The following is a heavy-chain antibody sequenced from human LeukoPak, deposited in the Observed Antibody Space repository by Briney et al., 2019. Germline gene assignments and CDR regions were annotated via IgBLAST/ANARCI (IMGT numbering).Heavy chain of an antibody. J-gene: IGHJ3*02. V-gene: IGHV3-23*01. D-gene: IGHD3-22*01. CDR1: GFTFSSYA. CDR2: ISGSGGST. Sequence: GGSLRLSCAASGFTFSSYAMSWVRQAPGKGLEWVSAISGSGGSTYYADSMKSRFTISRDNSKSTLYLQMNSLRAEDTAVYYCAKGIIRITMIVGNAFDIWGQGTMVTVSS. CDR3: AKGIIRITMIVGNAFDI.